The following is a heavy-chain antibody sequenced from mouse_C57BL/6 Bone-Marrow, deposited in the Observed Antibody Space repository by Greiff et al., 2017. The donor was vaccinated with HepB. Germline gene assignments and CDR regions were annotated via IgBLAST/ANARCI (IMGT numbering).Heavy chain of an antibody. CDR1: GYTFTSYW. CDR3: ARLEDYGSSYNYAMDY. D-gene: IGHD1-1*01. J-gene: IGHJ4*01. CDR2: IDPNSGGT. Sequence: QVQLQQPGAELVKPGASVKLSCKASGYTFTSYWVHWVKQRPGRGLEWIGRIDPNSGGTKYNEKFKSKATLTVDKPSSTAYMQLSSLTSEDSAVYYCARLEDYGSSYNYAMDYWGQGTSVTVSS. V-gene: IGHV1-72*01.